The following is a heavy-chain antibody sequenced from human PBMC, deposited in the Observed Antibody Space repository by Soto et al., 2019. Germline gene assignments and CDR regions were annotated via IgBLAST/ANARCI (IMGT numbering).Heavy chain of an antibody. J-gene: IGHJ6*02. V-gene: IGHV3-30*18. CDR1: GFTFSSYG. D-gene: IGHD3-10*01. Sequence: GGSLRLSCAASGFTFSSYGMHWVRQAPGKGLEWVAVISYDGSNKYYADSVKGRFTISRDNSKNTLYLQMNSLRAEDTAVYYCAKDLLWFGELAPYYYGMDVWGQGTTVTVSS. CDR2: ISYDGSNK. CDR3: AKDLLWFGELAPYYYGMDV.